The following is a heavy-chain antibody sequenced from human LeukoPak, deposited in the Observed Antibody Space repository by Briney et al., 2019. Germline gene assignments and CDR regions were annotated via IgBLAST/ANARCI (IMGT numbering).Heavy chain of an antibody. Sequence: PGESLRLSCAASGFTFSSYSMNWVRQAPGKGLEWVSSISSSSSYIYYADSVKGRFTISRDNAKNSLYLQMNSLRAEDTAVYYCARDLKHYGSGSYHPWGQGTLVTASS. D-gene: IGHD3-10*01. CDR2: ISSSSSYI. CDR1: GFTFSSYS. V-gene: IGHV3-21*01. J-gene: IGHJ5*02. CDR3: ARDLKHYGSGSYHP.